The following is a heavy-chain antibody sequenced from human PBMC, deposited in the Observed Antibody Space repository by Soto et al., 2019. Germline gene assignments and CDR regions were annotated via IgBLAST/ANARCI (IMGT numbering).Heavy chain of an antibody. V-gene: IGHV1-18*01. D-gene: IGHD3-3*01. CDR2: ISAYNGNT. CDR1: GYTFTSYG. J-gene: IGHJ4*02. CDR3: ARGLGPDLFGVVYYFDY. Sequence: QVQLVQSGAEVKKPGASVKVSCKASGYTFTSYGISWVRQAPGQGLEWMGWISAYNGNTNYAQKLQGRVTMTTDTSXSXXYMELRSLRSDDTAVYYCARGLGPDLFGVVYYFDYWGQGTLVTVSS.